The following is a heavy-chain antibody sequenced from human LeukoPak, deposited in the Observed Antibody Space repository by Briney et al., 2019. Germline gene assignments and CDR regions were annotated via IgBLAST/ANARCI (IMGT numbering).Heavy chain of an antibody. D-gene: IGHD1-26*01. CDR2: INHSGST. CDR3: ARGSGSRDWYFDL. Sequence: SETLSLTCAVYGGSFSGYYWSWIRQPPGKGLEWIGEINHSGSTNYNPSLKSRVTISVDMSKNQFSLKLSSVTAADTAVYYCARGSGSRDWYFDLWGRGTLVTVSS. V-gene: IGHV4-34*01. CDR1: GGSFSGYY. J-gene: IGHJ2*01.